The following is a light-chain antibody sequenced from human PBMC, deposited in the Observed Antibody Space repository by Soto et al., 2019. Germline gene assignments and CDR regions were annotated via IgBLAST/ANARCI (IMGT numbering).Light chain of an antibody. V-gene: IGLV2-14*01. J-gene: IGLJ2*01. CDR2: DVS. CDR3: SSYTSSSTPVV. CDR1: SRDVGGYNY. Sequence: QSALTQPASVSGSPGQSITISCTGTSRDVGGYNYVSWYQQHPGKAPKLMIYDVSNLPSGVSNRFSGSKSGNTASLTISGLQAEDEADYYCSSYTSSSTPVVFGGGTKLTVL.